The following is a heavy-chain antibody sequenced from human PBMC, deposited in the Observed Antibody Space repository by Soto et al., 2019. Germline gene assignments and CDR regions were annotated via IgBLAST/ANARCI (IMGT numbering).Heavy chain of an antibody. Sequence: LSLTCGVSGGSTSGSYWSWIRQSPGKGLEWLGYVYYTGSTNYSPSLRSRVSISVDTSKNEFSLRLGSVTAADTAVYFCARSVAVPGAHIDYWGQGTQVTVSS. J-gene: IGHJ4*02. CDR3: ARSVAVPGAHIDY. V-gene: IGHV4-59*01. D-gene: IGHD6-19*01. CDR2: VYYTGST. CDR1: GGSTSGSY.